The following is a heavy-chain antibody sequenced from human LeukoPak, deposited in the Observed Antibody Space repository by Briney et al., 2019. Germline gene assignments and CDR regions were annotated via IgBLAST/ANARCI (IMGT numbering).Heavy chain of an antibody. J-gene: IGHJ4*02. CDR3: ARGRTYYYDSSGYQNFDY. Sequence: SVTVSCKASGGTFSSYAISWVRQAPGQGLEWMGGIIPIFGTANYAQKFQGRVTITADESTSTAYMELSSLRSEDTAVYYCARGRTYYYDSSGYQNFDYWGQGTLVTVSS. CDR1: GGTFSSYA. V-gene: IGHV1-69*13. CDR2: IIPIFGTA. D-gene: IGHD3-22*01.